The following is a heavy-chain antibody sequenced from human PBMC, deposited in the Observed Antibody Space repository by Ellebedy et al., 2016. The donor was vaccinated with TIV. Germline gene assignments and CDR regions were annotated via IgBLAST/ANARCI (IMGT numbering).Heavy chain of an antibody. Sequence: GGSLRLXCAASGFTFSSYWMHWVRQAPGKGLVWVSRMDSGGSTTDYADSVKGRFTISRDNAKNTLYLQRDSLRAEDTAVYYCARAGSYLSEAVFYWGQGTLVTVSS. J-gene: IGHJ4*02. CDR1: GFTFSSYW. D-gene: IGHD3-10*01. V-gene: IGHV3-74*01. CDR3: ARAGSYLSEAVFY. CDR2: MDSGGSTT.